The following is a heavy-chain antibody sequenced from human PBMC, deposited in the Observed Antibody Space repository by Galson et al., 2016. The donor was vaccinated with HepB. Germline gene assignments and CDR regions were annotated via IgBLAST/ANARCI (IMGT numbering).Heavy chain of an antibody. CDR2: IWYDGGKK. D-gene: IGHD6-6*01. V-gene: IGHV3-33*01. CDR3: ARGDSSYSVMDV. J-gene: IGHJ6*02. Sequence: SLRLSCAASGFTFSSYGMHWVRQAPGKGLEWVAVIWYDGGKKYYADSVKGRFAISRENAKKSLFLQMNSLRAGDTAVYYCARGDSSYSVMDVWGQGTAVTVSS. CDR1: GFTFSSYG.